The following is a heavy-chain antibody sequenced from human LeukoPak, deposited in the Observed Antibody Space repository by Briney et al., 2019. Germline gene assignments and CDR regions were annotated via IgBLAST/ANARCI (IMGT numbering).Heavy chain of an antibody. V-gene: IGHV4-30-4*01. Sequence: SETLSLTCTVSGGSISSGDYYWSWIRQPPGKGLEWIGYIYYSGSTYYNPSLKSRVTISVDTSKNQSSLKLSSVTAADTAVYYCARDGRGNIDYWGQGTLVTVSS. CDR2: IYYSGST. CDR3: ARDGRGNIDY. J-gene: IGHJ4*02. CDR1: GGSISSGDYY. D-gene: IGHD4-23*01.